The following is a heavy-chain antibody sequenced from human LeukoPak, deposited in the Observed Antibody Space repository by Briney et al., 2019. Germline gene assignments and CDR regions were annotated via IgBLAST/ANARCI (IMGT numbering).Heavy chain of an antibody. J-gene: IGHJ6*03. Sequence: GGSLRLSCAASGSTFSSYWMHWVRQVPGKGLVWVSHINTDASSTSYADSVKGRFTISRDNAKNTLYLQMNSLTAEDTAVYYCAKGYYMDVWGKGTTVTVSS. CDR1: GSTFSSYW. V-gene: IGHV3-74*01. CDR3: AKGYYMDV. CDR2: INTDASST.